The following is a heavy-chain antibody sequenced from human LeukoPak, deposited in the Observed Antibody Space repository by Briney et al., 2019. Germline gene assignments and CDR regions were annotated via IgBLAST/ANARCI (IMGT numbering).Heavy chain of an antibody. CDR2: IDPSDSYT. D-gene: IGHD2-2*01. Sequence: GESLKISCKGSGYSFTSYWISCGRQMPGKGLQWMGRIDPSDSYTNYNPSFQGHVTISADKSISTASLQWSSLKASDTAMYYCARLGCSSTSCYHDSWGQGTLVTVSS. CDR3: ARLGCSSTSCYHDS. V-gene: IGHV5-10-1*01. CDR1: GYSFTSYW. J-gene: IGHJ4*02.